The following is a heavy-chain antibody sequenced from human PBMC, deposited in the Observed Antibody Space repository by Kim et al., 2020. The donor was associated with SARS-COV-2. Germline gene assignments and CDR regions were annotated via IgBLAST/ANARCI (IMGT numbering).Heavy chain of an antibody. CDR1: GGSFSGYY. CDR2: INHSGST. V-gene: IGHV4-34*01. CDR3: ASLYYDFWSGDAFDI. J-gene: IGHJ3*02. Sequence: SETLSLTCAVYGGSFSGYYWSWIRQPPGKGLEWIGEINHSGSTNYNPSLKSRVTISVDTSKNQFSLKLSSVTAADTAVYYCASLYYDFWSGDAFDIWGQGTMVTVSS. D-gene: IGHD3-3*01.